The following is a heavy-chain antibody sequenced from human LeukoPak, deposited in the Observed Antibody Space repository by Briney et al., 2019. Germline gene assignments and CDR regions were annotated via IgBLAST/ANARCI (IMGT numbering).Heavy chain of an antibody. D-gene: IGHD3-3*01. CDR3: ASFTYYDFWSGYYPFDY. CDR1: GYSISSGYY. J-gene: IGHJ4*02. Sequence: SETLSLTCAVSGYSISSGYYWGWIRQPPGKGLEWIGSTYHSGSTYYNPSLKSRVTISVDTSKNQFSLKLSSVTAADTAVYYCASFTYYDFWSGYYPFDYWGQGTLVTVSS. CDR2: TYHSGST. V-gene: IGHV4-38-2*01.